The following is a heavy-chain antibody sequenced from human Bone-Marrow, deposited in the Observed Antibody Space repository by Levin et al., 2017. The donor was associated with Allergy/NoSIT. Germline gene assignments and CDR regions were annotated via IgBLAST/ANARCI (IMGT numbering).Heavy chain of an antibody. V-gene: IGHV3-74*01. D-gene: IGHD2-2*01. J-gene: IGHJ4*02. CDR3: AKGGCSSTSCLDY. Sequence: QHGESLKISCAVSGFTFRSYWMHWVRQAPGKGLVWVSRINSDGSAIDYADSVKGRFTISRDNARNTLYLQMNSLSAEDTAVYYCAKGGCSSTSCLDYWGQGALVTVSS. CDR2: INSDGSAI. CDR1: GFTFRSYW.